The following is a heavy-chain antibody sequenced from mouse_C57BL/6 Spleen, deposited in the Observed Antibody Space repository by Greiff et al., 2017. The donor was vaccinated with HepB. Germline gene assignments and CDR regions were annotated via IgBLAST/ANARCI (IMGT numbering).Heavy chain of an antibody. CDR1: GYSITSGYD. D-gene: IGHD4-1*01. CDR2: ISYSGST. V-gene: IGHV3-1*01. Sequence: EVQGVESGPGMVKPSQSLSLTCTVPGYSITSGYDWHWIRHFPGNKLEWMGYISYSGSTNYNPSLKSRISITHDTSKNHFFLKLNSVTTEDTATYYCAREGDWDEFDYWGQGTTLTVSS. J-gene: IGHJ2*01. CDR3: AREGDWDEFDY.